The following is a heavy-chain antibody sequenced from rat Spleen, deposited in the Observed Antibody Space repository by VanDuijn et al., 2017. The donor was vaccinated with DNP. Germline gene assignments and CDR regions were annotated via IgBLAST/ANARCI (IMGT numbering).Heavy chain of an antibody. J-gene: IGHJ2*01. V-gene: IGHV5S10*01. CDR1: GFTFSDYN. CDR3: ATSSYFGYDYGFAY. Sequence: EVKLVESGGGLVQPGRSMKLSCAASGFTFSDYNMAWVRQAPKKGLEWVTTIIYDGSRTYYRDSVWGRFTISRDYARSTLYLQMDSLRSEDTATYYCATSSYFGYDYGFAYWGQGVMVTVSS. D-gene: IGHD1-7*01. CDR2: IIYDGSRT.